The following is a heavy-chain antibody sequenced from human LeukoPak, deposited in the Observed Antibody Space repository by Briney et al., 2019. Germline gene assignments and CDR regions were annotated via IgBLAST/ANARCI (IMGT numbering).Heavy chain of an antibody. J-gene: IGHJ4*02. V-gene: IGHV1-46*03. CDR1: GYTFTSYY. Sequence: ASVKVSCKASGYTFTSYYMHWVRQAPGQGLEWRGIINPSGGSTSYAQKCQGRVTMTRDTSTSTVYMELSSLRSEDTAVYYCARAKGIAVAGTHFDYWGQGTLVTVSS. CDR3: ARAKGIAVAGTHFDY. CDR2: INPSGGST. D-gene: IGHD6-19*01.